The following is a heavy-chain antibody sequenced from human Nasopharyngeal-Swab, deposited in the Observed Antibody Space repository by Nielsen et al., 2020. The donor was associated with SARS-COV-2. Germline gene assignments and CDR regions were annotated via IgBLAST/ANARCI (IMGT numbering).Heavy chain of an antibody. V-gene: IGHV3-9*01. CDR2: ISWNSGSI. J-gene: IGHJ6*02. CDR1: GFTFDDYA. D-gene: IGHD2-21*01. CDR3: AKDITSGDTMATHYYYGMDV. Sequence: SLKISCAASGFTFDDYAMHWVRQAPGKGLEWVSGISWNSGSIGYADSVKGRFTISRDNAKNSLYLQMNSRRAEDTALYYCAKDITSGDTMATHYYYGMDVWGQGTTVTVSS.